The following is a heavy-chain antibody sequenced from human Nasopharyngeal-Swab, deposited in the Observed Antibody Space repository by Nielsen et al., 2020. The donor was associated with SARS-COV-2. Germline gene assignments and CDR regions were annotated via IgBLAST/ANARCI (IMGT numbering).Heavy chain of an antibody. V-gene: IGHV7-4-1*02. CDR2: INTNTGNP. CDR1: GYTFTNYA. J-gene: IGHJ4*02. Sequence: VSVKVSCKASGYTFTNYAMNWVRQAPGQGLEWMGWINTNTGNPMYAQGFTGRFVFSLDTSVSTAYLQISSLKAEDTAVYYCARGSNGYDTSGFDYWGQGTLATVSS. CDR3: ARGSNGYDTSGFDY. D-gene: IGHD3-22*01.